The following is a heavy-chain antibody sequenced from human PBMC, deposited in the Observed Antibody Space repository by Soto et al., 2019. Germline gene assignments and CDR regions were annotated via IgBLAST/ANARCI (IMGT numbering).Heavy chain of an antibody. Sequence: QLQLQESGPGLVKPSETLSLTCTVSGGSISSSSYYWGWIRQPPGKGLEWIGSIYYSGSTYYNPSLKSRVTLSVDTSKNQFSLKLSSVTAADTAVYYCARHDWSGTPFDYWGQGTLVTVSS. V-gene: IGHV4-39*01. CDR3: ARHDWSGTPFDY. D-gene: IGHD3-9*01. CDR2: IYYSGST. J-gene: IGHJ4*02. CDR1: GGSISSSSYY.